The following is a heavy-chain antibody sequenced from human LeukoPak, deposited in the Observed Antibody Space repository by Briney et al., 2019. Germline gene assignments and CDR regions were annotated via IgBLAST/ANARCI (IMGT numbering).Heavy chain of an antibody. CDR2: IIPMFDTP. D-gene: IGHD3-22*01. J-gene: IGHJ3*02. Sequence: GSSVKVSCKASGGTFSNYAISWVRQAPGQGLEWMGGIIPMFDTPIYAQKFQGRVTITADESTSTVYMELSSLRSEDTAVYFCASTDYYESRGYGGSFAIWGQGTMVTVSS. CDR3: ASTDYYESRGYGGSFAI. V-gene: IGHV1-69*01. CDR1: GGTFSNYA.